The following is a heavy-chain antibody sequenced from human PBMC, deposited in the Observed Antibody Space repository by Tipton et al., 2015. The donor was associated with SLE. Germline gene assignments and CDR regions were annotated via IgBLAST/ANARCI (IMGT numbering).Heavy chain of an antibody. V-gene: IGHV4-59*01. D-gene: IGHD7-27*01. CDR3: ARELGMVAFDI. CDR2: IYYSGST. J-gene: IGHJ3*02. CDR1: GGSISSYY. Sequence: TLSLTCTVSGGSISSYYWSWIRQPPGKGLEWTGYIYYSGSTNYNPSLKSRVTISVDTSKNQFSLKLSSVTAADTAVYYCARELGMVAFDIWGQGTMVTVSS.